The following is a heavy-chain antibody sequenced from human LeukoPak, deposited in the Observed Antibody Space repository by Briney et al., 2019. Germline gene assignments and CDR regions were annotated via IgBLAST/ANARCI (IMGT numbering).Heavy chain of an antibody. V-gene: IGHV1-8*02. D-gene: IGHD6-25*01. CDR1: GGTFSSYA. CDR3: AREFLVWQRGGGGSFDP. Sequence: ASVNVSCKASGGTFSSYAISWVRQATGQGLEWMGWMNPNSGNTGYAQKFQGRVTMTRNTSISTAYMELSSLRSEDTAVYYCAREFLVWQRGGGGSFDPWGQGTLVTVSS. CDR2: MNPNSGNT. J-gene: IGHJ5*02.